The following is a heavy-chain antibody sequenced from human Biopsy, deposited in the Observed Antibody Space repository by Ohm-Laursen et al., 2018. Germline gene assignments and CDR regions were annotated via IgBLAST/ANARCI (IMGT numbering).Heavy chain of an antibody. CDR2: VYDSGTT. CDR3: TRDVKRYCSGTSCYSGYFGMDV. V-gene: IGHV4-59*01. D-gene: IGHD2-2*01. J-gene: IGHJ6*02. Sequence: TLSLTCSVSGGSIISYYWTWIRQPPGKGLEWIGHVYDSGTTNYNPSLKSRVTISLDTSKNQFSLKLNSVTAADTAVYFCTRDVKRYCSGTSCYSGYFGMDVWGQGTTVTVSS. CDR1: GGSIISYY.